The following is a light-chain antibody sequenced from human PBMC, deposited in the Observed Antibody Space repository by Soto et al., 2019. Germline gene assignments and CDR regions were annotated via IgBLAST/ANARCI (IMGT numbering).Light chain of an antibody. CDR3: QQYGSSPT. CDR2: GAS. CDR1: QSVSSY. Sequence: EIVLPQSPAPLSLSPGERSTLSCRASQSVSSYLAWYQQKPGQAPRLLIYGASSRATGIPDRFSGSGSGTDFTLTISRLEPEDFAVYYCQQYGSSPTFGQGTKVDIK. J-gene: IGKJ1*01. V-gene: IGKV3-20*01.